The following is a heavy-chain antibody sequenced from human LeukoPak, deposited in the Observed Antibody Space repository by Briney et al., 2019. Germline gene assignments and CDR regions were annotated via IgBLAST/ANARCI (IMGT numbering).Heavy chain of an antibody. J-gene: IGHJ6*03. CDR2: IYFSGYT. V-gene: IGHV4-59*11. Sequence: SGTLSHTCVVSGGSISSHYWSWIRQPPGKGLEWIGYIYFSGYTNHNPSLKSRVTISVDTSNNQFSLRLSSVTAADTAVYYCARSERRAQKDTYYNHYYYMDVWGKGTTVTVSS. CDR3: ARSERRAQKDTYYNHYYYMDV. CDR1: GGSISSHY. D-gene: IGHD6-25*01.